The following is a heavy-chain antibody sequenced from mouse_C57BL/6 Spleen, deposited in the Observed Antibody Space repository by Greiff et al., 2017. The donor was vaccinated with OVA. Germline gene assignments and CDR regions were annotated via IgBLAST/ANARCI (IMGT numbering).Heavy chain of an antibody. CDR1: GYTFTSYG. V-gene: IGHV1-58*01. D-gene: IGHD1-1*01. CDR2: IYIGNGYT. J-gene: IGHJ2*01. Sequence: VQLKESGAELVRPGSSVKMSCKTSGYTFTSYGINWVKQRPGQGLEWIGYIYIGNGYTEYNEKFKGKATLTSDTSSSTAYMQLSSLTSEDSAIYFCARTYYYGSSGTPFDYWGQGTTLTVSS. CDR3: ARTYYYGSSGTPFDY.